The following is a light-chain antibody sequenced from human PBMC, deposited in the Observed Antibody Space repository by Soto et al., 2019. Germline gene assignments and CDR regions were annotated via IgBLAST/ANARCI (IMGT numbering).Light chain of an antibody. V-gene: IGLV3-21*02. CDR3: QVWDSSSDHCYV. J-gene: IGLJ1*01. CDR2: DDN. CDR1: NIGSKS. Sequence: SYELTQPPSVSVAPGQMARITCGGTNIGSKSVHWYQQKPGQAPVLVVYDDNDRPSGIPERFSGSNSGNTATLTISRVEAGDEADYYCQVWDSSSDHCYVFGTGTKVTVL.